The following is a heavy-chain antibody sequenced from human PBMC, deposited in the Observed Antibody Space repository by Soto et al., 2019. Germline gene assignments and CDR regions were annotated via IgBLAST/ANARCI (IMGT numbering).Heavy chain of an antibody. CDR2: ISAYNGNT. CDR3: ARGDYDFWSGYPYYYDGMDV. D-gene: IGHD3-3*01. V-gene: IGHV1-18*01. Sequence: ASVKVSCKASGYTFTSYGISWVRQAPGQGLEWVGWISAYNGNTNYAQKLQGRVTMTTDTSTSTAYMELRSLRSDDTAVYYCARGDYDFWSGYPYYYDGMDVLGQGTTVTVSS. CDR1: GYTFTSYG. J-gene: IGHJ6*02.